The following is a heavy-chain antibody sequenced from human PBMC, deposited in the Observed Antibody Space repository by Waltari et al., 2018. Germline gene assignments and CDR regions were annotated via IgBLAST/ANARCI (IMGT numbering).Heavy chain of an antibody. Sequence: QLHLQESGPGLVKPSETLSLTCSVSGGSITSNRHYWGWIRQPPGKGAEWTGTISYSGATYNNPSLKSRVTISVYTSKNQYSLKLTSVTAADTAVYYCATYIGASIGTAAFDVWGQGTMVTVSS. CDR2: ISYSGAT. CDR3: ATYIGASIGTAAFDV. V-gene: IGHV4-39*01. CDR1: GGSITSNRHY. J-gene: IGHJ3*01. D-gene: IGHD5-12*01.